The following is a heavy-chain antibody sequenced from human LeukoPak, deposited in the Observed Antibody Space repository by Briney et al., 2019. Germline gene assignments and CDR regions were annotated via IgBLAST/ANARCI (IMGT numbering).Heavy chain of an antibody. D-gene: IGHD6-25*01. J-gene: IGHJ5*02. V-gene: IGHV5-51*01. Sequence: GESLQISCKGSGYSFTSYWIGWVRQMPGKGLEWMGIIYPGDSDTRYSLSFQGQVTISADKSVSTAYLQWSSLKASDTAMYYCARRIRAAQNNWFDPWGQGTLVTVSS. CDR2: IYPGDSDT. CDR1: GYSFTSYW. CDR3: ARRIRAAQNNWFDP.